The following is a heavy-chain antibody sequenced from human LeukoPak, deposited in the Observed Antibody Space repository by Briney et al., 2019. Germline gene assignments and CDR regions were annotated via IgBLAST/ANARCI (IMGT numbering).Heavy chain of an antibody. Sequence: GGSLRLSCAASGFTFSSYWMSWVRQAPGKGLEWVADIKQDGSEKYYVDSVKGRFTISRDNAKNSLYLQMNSLRAEDTAVYYCAKTDYGDYIDYWGQGTLVTVSS. CDR1: GFTFSSYW. V-gene: IGHV3-7*01. D-gene: IGHD4-17*01. CDR3: AKTDYGDYIDY. CDR2: IKQDGSEK. J-gene: IGHJ4*02.